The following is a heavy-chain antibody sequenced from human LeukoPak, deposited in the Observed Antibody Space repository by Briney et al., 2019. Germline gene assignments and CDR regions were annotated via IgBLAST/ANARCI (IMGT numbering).Heavy chain of an antibody. CDR3: ARDEVSLYGMDV. CDR1: GYTFTSYG. D-gene: IGHD1-14*01. CDR2: IVPILGIA. J-gene: IGHJ6*02. Sequence: ASVKVSCKASGYTFTSYGISWVRQAPGQGLEWMGRIVPILGIANYAQKFQGRVTITADKSTSTAYMELSSLRSEDTAVYYCARDEVSLYGMDVWGQGTTVTVSS. V-gene: IGHV1-69*04.